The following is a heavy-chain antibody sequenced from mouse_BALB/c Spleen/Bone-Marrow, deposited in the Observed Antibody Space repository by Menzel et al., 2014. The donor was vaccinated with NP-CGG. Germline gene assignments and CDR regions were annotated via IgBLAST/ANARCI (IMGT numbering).Heavy chain of an antibody. CDR2: ISYSGST. Sequence: EVQGVESGPGLVKPSQSLSLTCIVTGYSITRDYAWNWIRQFPGNKLEWMGYISYSGSTTYNPSPESRISITRDTSKNQFFLQLNSVTTEDTATYYCARSSSYDYDVGFAYWGQGTLVTVSA. CDR3: ARSSSYDYDVGFAY. D-gene: IGHD2-4*01. V-gene: IGHV3-2*02. J-gene: IGHJ3*01. CDR1: GYSITRDYA.